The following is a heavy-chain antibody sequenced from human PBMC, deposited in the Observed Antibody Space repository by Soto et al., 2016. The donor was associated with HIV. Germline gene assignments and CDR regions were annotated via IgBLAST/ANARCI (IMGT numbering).Heavy chain of an antibody. V-gene: IGHV3-48*01. CDR2: ISSSSSTI. J-gene: IGHJ5*02. CDR1: GFTFSSYS. CDR3: ARDSVGPNWFDP. Sequence: EVQLVESGGGLVQPGGSLRLSCAASGFTFSSYSMNWVRQAPGKGLEWVSYISSSSSTIYYADSVKGRFTISRDNAKNSLYLQMNSLRAEDTAVYYCARDSVGPNWFDPWGQGTPGHPSPQ.